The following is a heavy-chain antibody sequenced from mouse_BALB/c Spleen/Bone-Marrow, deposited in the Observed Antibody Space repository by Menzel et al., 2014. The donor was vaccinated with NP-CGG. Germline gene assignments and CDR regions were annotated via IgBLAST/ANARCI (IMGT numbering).Heavy chain of an antibody. Sequence: QVQLQQPGTEVVRPGASVKLSCKASGYSFTTYWMNWVKQRPGQGLEWIGMIPPSDSETRLNQKFKDKATLTVDKSSSTAYMQLNSPTSEDSAVYYCAREKVYYGISWFAYWGQGTLVTVSA. CDR3: AREKVYYGISWFAY. J-gene: IGHJ3*01. V-gene: IGHV1-61*01. CDR1: GYSFTTYW. CDR2: IPPSDSET. D-gene: IGHD2-1*01.